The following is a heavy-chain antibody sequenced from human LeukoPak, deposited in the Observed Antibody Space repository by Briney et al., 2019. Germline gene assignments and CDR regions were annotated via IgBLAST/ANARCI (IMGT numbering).Heavy chain of an antibody. CDR2: INHSGST. J-gene: IGHJ4*02. D-gene: IGHD6-19*01. V-gene: IGHV4-34*01. Sequence: SETLSLTCAVYGGSFSGYYWSWIRQPPGKGLEWIGEINHSGSTNYNPSLKSRVTISVDTSKNQFSLKPSSVTAADTAVYYCARGRVAGFDYWGQGTLVTVSS. CDR3: ARGRVAGFDY. CDR1: GGSFSGYY.